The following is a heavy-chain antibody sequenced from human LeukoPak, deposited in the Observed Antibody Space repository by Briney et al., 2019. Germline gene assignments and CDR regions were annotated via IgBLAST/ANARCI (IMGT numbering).Heavy chain of an antibody. CDR3: ATRNTHLGAFDI. CDR2: ISGSGGST. V-gene: IGHV3-23*01. J-gene: IGHJ3*02. CDR1: GFTFSSYA. D-gene: IGHD1-14*01. Sequence: GGSLRLSCAASGFTFSSYAMSWVRQAPGKGLEWVSAISGSGGSTYYADSVKGRFTISRDNSKNTLYLQMNSLRSEDTAVYYCATRNTHLGAFDIWGQGTMVTVSS.